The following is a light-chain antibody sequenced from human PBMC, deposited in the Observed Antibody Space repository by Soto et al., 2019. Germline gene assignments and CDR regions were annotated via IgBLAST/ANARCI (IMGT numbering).Light chain of an antibody. Sequence: QSVLTQPASVSGSPGQSITISCTGTSSDVGSYNLVSWYQQHPGKAPKLMIYEGSKRPSGVSNRFSGSKSGNTASLTISGLQAEDEADYYCCSYAGSSTSVEFGGGTKVTVL. J-gene: IGLJ2*01. V-gene: IGLV2-23*01. CDR3: CSYAGSSTSVE. CDR1: SSDVGSYNL. CDR2: EGS.